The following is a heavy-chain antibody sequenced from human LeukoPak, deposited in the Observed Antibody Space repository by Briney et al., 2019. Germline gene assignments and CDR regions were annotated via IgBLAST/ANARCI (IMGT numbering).Heavy chain of an antibody. CDR2: ITPSGGT. Sequence: ASVIVSCKAAGYTFTGYYIHWVGRAPGQGLEWMGWITPSGGTNYPQKFQGRVAITWDTSITTAYIDLSRLTSDDTAVYYCARDRYGDGFAHLHYWGQGALVTVSS. V-gene: IGHV1-2*02. CDR3: ARDRYGDGFAHLHY. D-gene: IGHD5-24*01. J-gene: IGHJ4*02. CDR1: GYTFTGYY.